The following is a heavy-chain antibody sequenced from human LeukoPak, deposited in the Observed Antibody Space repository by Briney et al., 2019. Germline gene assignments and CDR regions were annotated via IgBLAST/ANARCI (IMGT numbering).Heavy chain of an antibody. CDR1: GFTFSSYE. D-gene: IGHD5-18*01. J-gene: IGHJ2*01. V-gene: IGHV3-48*03. CDR2: IDSSGSTM. CDR3: AKDTASSWWYFDL. Sequence: GGSLRPSCAASGFTFSSYEMNWVRQAPGKGLEWVSYIDSSGSTMYYADSVKGRFTISRDNSKNTLYLQMNSLRAEDTAVYYCAKDTASSWWYFDLWGRGTLVTVSS.